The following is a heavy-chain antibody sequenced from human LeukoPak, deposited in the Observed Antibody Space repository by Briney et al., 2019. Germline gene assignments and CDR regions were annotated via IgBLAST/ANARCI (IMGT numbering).Heavy chain of an antibody. J-gene: IGHJ6*03. CDR2: INHSGST. V-gene: IGHV4-34*01. CDR3: ARPKSSYYYHMDV. CDR1: GGSFSGYY. D-gene: IGHD1-26*01. Sequence: SETLSLTCAVYGGSFSGYYWSWIRQPPGKGLEWIGEINHSGSTNYNPSLKSRVTISVDTSKNQFSLKLSSVTAADTAVYYCARPKSSYYYHMDVWGKGTTVTISS.